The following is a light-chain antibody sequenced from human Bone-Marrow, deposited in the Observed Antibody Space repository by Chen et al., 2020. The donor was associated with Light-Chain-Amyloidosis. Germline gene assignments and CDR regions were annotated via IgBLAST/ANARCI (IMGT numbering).Light chain of an antibody. Sequence: DIQMTQSPSSLSASIGDKVTITCRASQGISYYSAWYQQQPGKVPKLLIYAASTLQSGVPSRFSGSGSGTDFTLTISGLQPEDIATYYCQKYDRGPLTFGGGTKVEMK. J-gene: IGKJ4*01. CDR3: QKYDRGPLT. V-gene: IGKV1-27*01. CDR1: QGISYY. CDR2: AAS.